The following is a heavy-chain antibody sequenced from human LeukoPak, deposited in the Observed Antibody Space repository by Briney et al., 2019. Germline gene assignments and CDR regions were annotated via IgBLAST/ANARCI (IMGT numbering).Heavy chain of an antibody. J-gene: IGHJ3*02. CDR2: IYSGGSA. D-gene: IGHD3-22*01. V-gene: IGHV3-53*05. Sequence: GSLRLSCAASGFTVSSNDMSWVRQAPGKGLEWVSLIYSGGSAYYADSVKGRFTISRDNSKNTLYLQMNSLRAEDTAVYYCAKARNYDSSGYYSVWGAFDIWGQGTMVTVSS. CDR1: GFTVSSND. CDR3: AKARNYDSSGYYSVWGAFDI.